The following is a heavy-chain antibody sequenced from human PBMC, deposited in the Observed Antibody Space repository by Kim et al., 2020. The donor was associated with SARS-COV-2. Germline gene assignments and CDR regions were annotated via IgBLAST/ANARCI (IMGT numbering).Heavy chain of an antibody. Sequence: GGSLRLSCTASGFTFGDYAMSWFRQAPGKGLEWVGFIRSKAYGGTTEYAASVKGRFTISRDDSKSIAYLQMNSLKTEDTAVYYCTRATYYDILTGYPETTFDYWGQGTLVTVSS. CDR3: TRATYYDILTGYPETTFDY. CDR2: IRSKAYGGTT. V-gene: IGHV3-49*03. CDR1: GFTFGDYA. D-gene: IGHD3-9*01. J-gene: IGHJ4*02.